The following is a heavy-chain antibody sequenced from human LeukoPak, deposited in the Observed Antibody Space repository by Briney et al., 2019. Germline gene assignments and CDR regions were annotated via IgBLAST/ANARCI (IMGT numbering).Heavy chain of an antibody. CDR3: AKDRYGYSSSWYQVDY. J-gene: IGHJ4*02. CDR2: IRYDGSNK. CDR1: GFTFSSYG. Sequence: GGSLRLSCAASGFTFSSYGMHWVRQAPGKGLEWVAFIRYDGSNKYYADSVKGRFTISRDNSKNTLYLQMNSLRAEDTAVYYCAKDRYGYSSSWYQVDYWGQGTLVTVSS. D-gene: IGHD6-13*01. V-gene: IGHV3-30*02.